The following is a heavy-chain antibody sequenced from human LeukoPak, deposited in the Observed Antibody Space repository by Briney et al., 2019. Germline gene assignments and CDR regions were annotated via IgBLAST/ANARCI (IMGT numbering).Heavy chain of an antibody. D-gene: IGHD6-13*01. CDR2: IYYTGST. J-gene: IGHJ3*02. CDR3: ARPAYSSSWYHAFDI. Sequence: SETLSLTCSVSGGSISTYYWSWIRQPPGKGLEWIGHIYYTGSTNYNPSLKSRVTISIDTSKNQFSLKLSSVTAADTAVYYCARPAYSSSWYHAFDIWGHGTMVTVSS. V-gene: IGHV4-59*08. CDR1: GGSISTYY.